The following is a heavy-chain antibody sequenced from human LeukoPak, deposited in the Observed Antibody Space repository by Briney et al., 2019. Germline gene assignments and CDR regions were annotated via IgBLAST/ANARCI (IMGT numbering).Heavy chain of an antibody. J-gene: IGHJ4*02. CDR3: ARDPRFGWGRREGNFDY. V-gene: IGHV1-18*01. CDR2: ISAYNGNT. CDR1: GYTFTSYG. D-gene: IGHD3-16*01. Sequence: GATVKVSCKASGYTFTSYGISWVRQAPGQGLEWMGWISAYNGNTNYAQKLQGRVTMTTDTSTSTAYMELRSLRSDDTAVYYCARDPRFGWGRREGNFDYWGQGTLVTVSS.